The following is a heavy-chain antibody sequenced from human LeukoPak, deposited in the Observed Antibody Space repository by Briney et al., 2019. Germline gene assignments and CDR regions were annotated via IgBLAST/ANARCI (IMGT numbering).Heavy chain of an antibody. CDR3: ARCFYGPARGSYYYYYMDV. J-gene: IGHJ6*03. CDR1: GGSISSGSYY. V-gene: IGHV4-61*02. CDR2: IYTSGST. D-gene: IGHD3-16*01. Sequence: PSETLSLTCTVSGGSISSGSYYWSWIRQPAGKGLEWIGRIYTSGSTNYNPSLKSRVTISVDTSKNQFSLELSSVTAADTAVYYCARCFYGPARGSYYYYYMDVWGKGTTVTISS.